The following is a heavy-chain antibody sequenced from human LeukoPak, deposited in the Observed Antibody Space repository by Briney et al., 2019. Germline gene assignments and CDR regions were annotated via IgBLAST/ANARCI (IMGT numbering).Heavy chain of an antibody. D-gene: IGHD6-19*01. J-gene: IGHJ4*02. V-gene: IGHV3-48*01. Sequence: GGSLRLSCAASGFTFTIYSMNWVRQAPGKGLEWISYLSRSTTTIYYADSVKGRFTISRDNAKNSLYLQMNSLRAEDTAMYYCARSGWYDDFDYLGQGTLVTVSS. CDR2: LSRSTTTI. CDR1: GFTFTIYS. CDR3: ARSGWYDDFDY.